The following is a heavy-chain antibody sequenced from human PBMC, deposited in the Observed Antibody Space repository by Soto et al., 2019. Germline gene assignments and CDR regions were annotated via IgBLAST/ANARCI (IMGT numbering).Heavy chain of an antibody. J-gene: IGHJ3*02. CDR2: IYYSGST. Sequence: SETLSLTCSVSGGSVSSYYWSWIWQPPGKGLEWIGYIYYSGSTNYNPSLKSRVTISVDTSKNQFSLKLSSVTAADTAVYYCARALENAFDIWGQGTMVTVSS. CDR1: GGSVSSYY. CDR3: ARALENAFDI. V-gene: IGHV4-59*02.